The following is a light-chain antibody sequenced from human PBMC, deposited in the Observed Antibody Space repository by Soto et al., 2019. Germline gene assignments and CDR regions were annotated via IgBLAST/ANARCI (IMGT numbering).Light chain of an antibody. Sequence: EIVLKQSPGTLALSPGEGATLSCKASESIYSNSFACYYQKPRTPPRLLIYRPSTRAPGIPDRFSGSGSGTDFVLSIASLDVEDCGIYYWKQYGASPFTFGPGTRVDIK. V-gene: IGKV3-20*01. CDR2: RPS. CDR3: KQYGASPFT. J-gene: IGKJ3*01. CDR1: ESIYSNS.